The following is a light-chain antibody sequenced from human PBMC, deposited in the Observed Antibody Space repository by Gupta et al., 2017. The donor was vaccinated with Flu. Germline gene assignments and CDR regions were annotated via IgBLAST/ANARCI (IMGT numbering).Light chain of an antibody. CDR3: HGWDSGSEHYV. CDR1: IGGKS. J-gene: IGLJ1*01. CDR2: ADT. V-gene: IGLV3-21*02. Sequence: IGGKSVHCCQQKPGRAPWMVVYADTGRPSGIPERFSGANSGSSATLTITGVEAEDEADYYCHGWDSGSEHYVFGTGTKVTVI.